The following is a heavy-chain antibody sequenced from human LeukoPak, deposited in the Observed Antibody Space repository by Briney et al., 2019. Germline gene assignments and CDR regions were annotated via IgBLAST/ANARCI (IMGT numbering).Heavy chain of an antibody. CDR1: TFNFSNSR. Sequence: GGSLRLSCAASTFNFSNSRMNWVRQAPGKGVEWVSSISSSSNYIYYADSVKGRFTISRDNAKNSLYLQMNSLRAEDTAVYYCAIGSVTGRQRAPPKEWFDPWGQGTPVTVSS. CDR3: AIGSVTGRQRAPPKEWFDP. J-gene: IGHJ5*02. D-gene: IGHD6-6*01. CDR2: ISSSSNYI. V-gene: IGHV3-21*01.